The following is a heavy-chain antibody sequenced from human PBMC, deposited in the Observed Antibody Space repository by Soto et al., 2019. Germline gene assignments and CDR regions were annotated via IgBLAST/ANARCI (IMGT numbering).Heavy chain of an antibody. CDR1: GGSISSSNW. V-gene: IGHV4-4*02. Sequence: SETLSLTCAVSGGSISSSNWWSWVRQPPGKGLEWIGEIYHSGSTNYNPSLKSRVTISVDKSKNQFSLKLSSVTAADTAVYYCARERLGSSWYYFDYWGQGTLVTVSS. CDR3: ARERLGSSWYYFDY. D-gene: IGHD6-13*01. J-gene: IGHJ4*02. CDR2: IYHSGST.